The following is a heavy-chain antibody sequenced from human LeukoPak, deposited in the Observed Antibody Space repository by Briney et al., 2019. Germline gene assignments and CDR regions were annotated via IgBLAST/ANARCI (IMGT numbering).Heavy chain of an antibody. D-gene: IGHD2-2*01. CDR3: ARGHIVVVPAAISYYYGMDV. V-gene: IGHV1-18*01. J-gene: IGHJ6*02. CDR2: ISAYNGNT. CDR1: GYTFTSYG. Sequence: GASVKVSCKASGYTFTSYGISWVRQAPGQGLEWMGWISAYNGNTNYAQKLQGRVTMTTDTSTSTAYMELRSLRSDDTAVYYCARGHIVVVPAAISYYYGMDVWGQGTTVTVSS.